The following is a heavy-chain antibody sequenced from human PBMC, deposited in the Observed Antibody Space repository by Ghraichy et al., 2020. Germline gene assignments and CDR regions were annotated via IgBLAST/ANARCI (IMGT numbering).Heavy chain of an antibody. Sequence: GGSLRLSCAASGFTFSGYWMSWVRQAPGKGLEWVANIKQDASEQYYVDSVKGRFTISRDNAKNSLFLQMNSLRAKDTDVYYCARDLSHYNILTGYCRGNWFDNWGQGTLVTVSA. J-gene: IGHJ5*02. D-gene: IGHD3-9*01. CDR2: IKQDASEQ. V-gene: IGHV3-7*03. CDR1: GFTFSGYW. CDR3: ARDLSHYNILTGYCRGNWFDN.